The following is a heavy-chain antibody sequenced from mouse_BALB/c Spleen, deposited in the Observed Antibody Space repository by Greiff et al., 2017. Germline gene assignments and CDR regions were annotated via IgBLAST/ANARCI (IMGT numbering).Heavy chain of an antibody. V-gene: IGHV5-9-4*01. CDR2: ISSGGSYT. D-gene: IGHD2-1*01. Sequence: EVKLVESGGGLVKPGGSLKLSCAASGFIFSSYAMSWVRQSPEKRLEWVAEISSGGSYTYYPDTVTGRFTISRDNAKNTLYLEMSSLRSEDTAMYYCARDQGYGNFFAYWGQGTLVTVSA. J-gene: IGHJ3*01. CDR1: GFIFSSYA. CDR3: ARDQGYGNFFAY.